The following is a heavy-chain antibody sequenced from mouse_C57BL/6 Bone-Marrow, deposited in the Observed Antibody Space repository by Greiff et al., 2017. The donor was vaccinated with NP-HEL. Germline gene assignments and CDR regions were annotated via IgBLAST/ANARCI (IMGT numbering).Heavy chain of an antibody. CDR1: GYTFTSYW. D-gene: IGHD4-1*02. Sequence: VQLQQPGAELVKPGASVKMSCKASGYTFTSYWITWVKQRPGQGLEWIGDIYPGSGSTNYNEKFKSKATLTVDTSSSTAYMQLSSLTSEDSSVYYCARSTGTYYAMDYWGQGTSVTVSS. J-gene: IGHJ4*01. CDR3: ARSTGTYYAMDY. CDR2: IYPGSGST. V-gene: IGHV1-55*01.